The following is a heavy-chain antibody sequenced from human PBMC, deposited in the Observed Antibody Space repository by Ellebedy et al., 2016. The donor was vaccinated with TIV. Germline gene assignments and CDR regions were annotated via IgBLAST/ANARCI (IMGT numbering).Heavy chain of an antibody. CDR2: IWYDGSNK. V-gene: IGHV3-33*01. J-gene: IGHJ6*02. Sequence: GESLKISCAASGFTFSSYGMHWVRQAPGKGLEWVAVIWYDGSNKYYADYVKGRFTISRDNSKNTLYLQMNSLRAEDTAVYYCARDSDYLAGYYYGMDVWGQGTTVTVSS. CDR3: ARDSDYLAGYYYGMDV. CDR1: GFTFSSYG. D-gene: IGHD2/OR15-2a*01.